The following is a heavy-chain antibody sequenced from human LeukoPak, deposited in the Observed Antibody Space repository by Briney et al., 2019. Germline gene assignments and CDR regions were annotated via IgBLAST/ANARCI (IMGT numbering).Heavy chain of an antibody. J-gene: IGHJ5*02. CDR3: ARAGTPISMIVVESNWFDP. V-gene: IGHV4-4*02. CDR1: GDDISSNNW. D-gene: IGHD3-22*01. Sequence: PSVTLSLTCAVSGDDISSNNWWSWVRQPPGKGLEWIAEIYHDGRTNYNPSLNSRVSISVDKSKNQFSLKLSSVTAADTAVYYCARAGTPISMIVVESNWFDPWAREPWSPSPQ. CDR2: IYHDGRT.